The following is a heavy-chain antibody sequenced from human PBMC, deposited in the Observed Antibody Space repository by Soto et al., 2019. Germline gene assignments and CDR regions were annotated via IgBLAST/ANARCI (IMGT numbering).Heavy chain of an antibody. CDR3: ARDPGYSYGYI. D-gene: IGHD5-18*01. CDR1: GYTFISYA. Sequence: ASVKVSCKASGYTFISYAMNWVRQAPGQRLEWMGWINAGNGNTKYSQKFQGRVTITRDTSASTGYMELSSLRSEDTAVYYCARDPGYSYGYIGAQGTLVTVS. J-gene: IGHJ4*02. CDR2: INAGNGNT. V-gene: IGHV1-3*01.